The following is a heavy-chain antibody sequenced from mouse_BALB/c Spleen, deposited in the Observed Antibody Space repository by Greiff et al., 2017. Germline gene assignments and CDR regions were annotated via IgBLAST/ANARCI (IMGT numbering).Heavy chain of an antibody. CDR3: ARHGGLRRYFDV. D-gene: IGHD2-2*01. V-gene: IGHV5-12-1*01. Sequence: VQLKESGGGLVKPGGSLKLSCAASGFAFSSYDMSWVRQTPEKRLEWVAYISSGGGSTYYPDTVKGRFTISRDNAKNTLYLQMSSLKSEDTAMYYCARHGGLRRYFDVWGAGTTVTVSS. J-gene: IGHJ1*01. CDR2: ISSGGGST. CDR1: GFAFSSYD.